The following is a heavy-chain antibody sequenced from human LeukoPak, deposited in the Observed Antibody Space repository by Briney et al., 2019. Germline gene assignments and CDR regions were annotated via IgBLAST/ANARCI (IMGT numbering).Heavy chain of an antibody. D-gene: IGHD4-23*01. CDR1: GFTFSDYY. CDR3: ARVSRGGGRVAFDI. V-gene: IGHV3-11*01. Sequence: RGSLRLSCEASGFTFSDYYMSWIRQAPGKGLDWVSHMSNSGGAIHYADSVKGRFTISRDNARKSLYLQMNSLRADDTAVYYCARVSRGGGRVAFDIWGQGTMVTVSS. CDR2: MSNSGGAI. J-gene: IGHJ3*02.